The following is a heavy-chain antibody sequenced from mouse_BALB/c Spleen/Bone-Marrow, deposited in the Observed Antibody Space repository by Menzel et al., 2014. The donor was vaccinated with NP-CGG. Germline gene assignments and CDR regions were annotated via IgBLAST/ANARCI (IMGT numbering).Heavy chain of an antibody. CDR2: INPDSSTI. J-gene: IGHJ4*01. D-gene: IGHD2-10*02. Sequence: EVKLMESGGGLVQPGGSLKLSCAASGFDFSRYWMSWVRQAPGKGLEWIGEINPDSSTINYTPSLRDKFIISRDSAKNTLYLQMSKVRSEDTALYYCARLGYGNSLAMDHWGQGTSVTVSS. V-gene: IGHV4-1*02. CDR1: GFDFSRYW. CDR3: ARLGYGNSLAMDH.